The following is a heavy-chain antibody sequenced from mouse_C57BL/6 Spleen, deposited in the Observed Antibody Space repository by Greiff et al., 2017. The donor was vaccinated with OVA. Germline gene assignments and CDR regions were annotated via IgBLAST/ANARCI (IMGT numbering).Heavy chain of an antibody. CDR2: IHPNSGST. Sequence: VQLQQPGAELVKPGASVKLSCKASGYTFTSYWMHWVKQRPGQGLEWIGMIHPNSGSTNYNEKFKSKATLTVDKSSSTAYMQLSSLTSEDSAVYYCARSYYGSSYDYFDYWGQGTTLTVSS. J-gene: IGHJ2*01. V-gene: IGHV1-64*01. CDR1: GYTFTSYW. CDR3: ARSYYGSSYDYFDY. D-gene: IGHD1-1*01.